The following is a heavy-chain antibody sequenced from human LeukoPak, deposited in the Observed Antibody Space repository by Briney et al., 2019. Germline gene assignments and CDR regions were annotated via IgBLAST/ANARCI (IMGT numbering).Heavy chain of an antibody. Sequence: SGGSLRLSCAAPGFTVSSNYMSWVRQAPGKGLEWVSVIYSGGSTYYADSVKGRFTISRDNSKNTLYLQMNSLRAEDTAVYYCARSLVGATQFDYWGQGTLVTVSS. D-gene: IGHD1-26*01. CDR2: IYSGGST. V-gene: IGHV3-53*01. CDR1: GFTVSSNY. J-gene: IGHJ4*02. CDR3: ARSLVGATQFDY.